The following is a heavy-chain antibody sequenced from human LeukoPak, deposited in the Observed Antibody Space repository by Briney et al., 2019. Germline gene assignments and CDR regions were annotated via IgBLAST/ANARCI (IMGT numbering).Heavy chain of an antibody. CDR2: IYYSGST. Sequence: SDTLSLTCTVSGGSISSYYWSWIRQPPGKGLEWIGYIYYSGSTNYNPSLKSRVTISVDTSKNQFSLKLSSVTAADTAVYYCARAGDFYGDYGKDPFDYWGQGTLVTVSS. V-gene: IGHV4-59*01. J-gene: IGHJ4*02. CDR1: GGSISSYY. CDR3: ARAGDFYGDYGKDPFDY. D-gene: IGHD4-17*01.